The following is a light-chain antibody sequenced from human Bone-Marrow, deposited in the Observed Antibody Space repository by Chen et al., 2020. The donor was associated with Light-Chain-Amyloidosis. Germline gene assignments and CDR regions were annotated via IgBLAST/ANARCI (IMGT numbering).Light chain of an antibody. CDR1: HDIGNY. CDR2: AAS. CDR3: QQNNSVPHT. Sequence: DIQMTQSPPSLSASVGDSVSIACRASHDIGNYLAWYQQKPGKVPELLIYAASTLHSGVSSRFGGSGSGTDFTLTISSLQPADVSTYYCQQNNSVPHTFGPGTKVDI. V-gene: IGKV1-27*01. J-gene: IGKJ3*01.